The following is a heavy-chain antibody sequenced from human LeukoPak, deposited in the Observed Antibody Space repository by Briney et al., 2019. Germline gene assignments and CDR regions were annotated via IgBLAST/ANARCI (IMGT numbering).Heavy chain of an antibody. CDR2: MNPNSNNT. V-gene: IGHV1-8*03. CDR1: GYTFTDYD. J-gene: IGHJ6*03. CDR3: ARGCSGGSCYHYYYYYYMDV. Sequence: GASVKVSCKASGYTFTDYDINWVRQATGQGLEWMGWMNPNSNNTGYAQKFQGRVTITRNTSISTVYMELSSLRSEDTAVYYCARGCSGGSCYHYYYYYYMDVWGKGTTVTVSS. D-gene: IGHD2-15*01.